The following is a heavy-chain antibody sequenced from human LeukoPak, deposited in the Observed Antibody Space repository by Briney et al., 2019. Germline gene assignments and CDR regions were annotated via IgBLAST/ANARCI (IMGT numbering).Heavy chain of an antibody. D-gene: IGHD4-17*01. CDR1: GFTFSNYA. CDR2: ISGSGDST. CDR3: AKVSTVTPGF. V-gene: IGHV3-23*01. Sequence: GGSLRLSCAASGFTFSNYAMSWVRRAPGKGLEWVSAISGSGDSTYYADSVKGRFTISRDSSKNTLYLQMNSLRAEDTAVYYCAKVSTVTPGFWGQGTLVTVSS. J-gene: IGHJ4*02.